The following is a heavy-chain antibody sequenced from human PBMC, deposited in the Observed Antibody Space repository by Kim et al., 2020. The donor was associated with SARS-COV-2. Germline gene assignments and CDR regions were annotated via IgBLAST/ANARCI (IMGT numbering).Heavy chain of an antibody. V-gene: IGHV4-34*01. J-gene: IGHJ6*04. CDR3: ARGRHHRSPTVATIVRESTENLEYYYYGMDV. Sequence: SETLSLTCAVYGGSFSGYYWSWIRQPPGKGQEWIGEINHSGSTNYNPSLKSRVTISVDTSKNQFSLQLSSVTAADTAVYYCARGRHHRSPTVATIVRESTENLEYYYYGMDVWGEGTTVTVSS. CDR1: GGSFSGYY. D-gene: IGHD5-12*01. CDR2: INHSGST.